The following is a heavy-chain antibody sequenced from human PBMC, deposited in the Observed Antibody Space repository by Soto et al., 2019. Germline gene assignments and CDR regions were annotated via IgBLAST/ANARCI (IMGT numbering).Heavy chain of an antibody. V-gene: IGHV1-58*02. CDR1: GFTFTSSA. Sequence: GASVKRSCKASGFTFTSSAMQWVRQARGQRFEWIGWIVVGSGNTNYAQKFQERVTITRDMSTSTAYMELSSLRSEDTAVYYCAAAPYYDFWSGDSPFDYWGQGTLVTVSS. CDR2: IVVGSGNT. D-gene: IGHD3-3*01. J-gene: IGHJ4*02. CDR3: AAAPYYDFWSGDSPFDY.